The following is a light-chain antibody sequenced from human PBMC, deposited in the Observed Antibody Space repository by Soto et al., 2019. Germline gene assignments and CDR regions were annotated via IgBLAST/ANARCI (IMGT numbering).Light chain of an antibody. CDR1: QSISSW. CDR3: QHYNNYSPT. J-gene: IGKJ4*01. Sequence: DIQMTQSPSTLSASVGDRVTITCRASQSISSWLAWYQQKPGKAPKVLIYKASSLESGVPSRFSGSGSGTEFTLTISSLQPDDFATYYCQHYNNYSPTFGGGTKVEIK. CDR2: KAS. V-gene: IGKV1-5*03.